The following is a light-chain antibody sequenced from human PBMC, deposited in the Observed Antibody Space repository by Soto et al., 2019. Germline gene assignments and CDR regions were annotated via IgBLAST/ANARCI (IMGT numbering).Light chain of an antibody. V-gene: IGLV2-8*01. CDR1: SSDVGGYDY. CDR2: EVS. J-gene: IGLJ2*01. CDR3: SSYAGNNNVV. Sequence: ALTQPPSASGSPGQSVTISCTGTSSDVGGYDYVSWYQQHPAKAPKLIIYEVSKRPSGVPDRISASKSGNTASLTVSGLQAEDEADYYCSSYAGNNNVVFGGGTKLTVL.